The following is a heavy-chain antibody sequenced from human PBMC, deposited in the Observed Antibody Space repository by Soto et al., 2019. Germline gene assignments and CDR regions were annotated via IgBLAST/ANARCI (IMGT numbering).Heavy chain of an antibody. V-gene: IGHV5-10-1*01. J-gene: IGHJ6*02. CDR1: GYSFTSYW. D-gene: IGHD3-9*01. CDR2: IDPSDSYT. CDR3: ARPLYYDILTGYSPYYCGMDV. Sequence: GESLKISCRGSGYSFTSYWISWVRQMPGKGLVWMGRIDPSDSYTNYSPSFQGYVTISADKSNSTAYLQWSSLKASDTAMYCCARPLYYDILTGYSPYYCGMDVWGQGTTVTVSS.